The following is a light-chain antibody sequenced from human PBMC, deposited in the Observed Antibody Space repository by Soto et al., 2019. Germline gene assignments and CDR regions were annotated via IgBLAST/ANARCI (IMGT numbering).Light chain of an antibody. CDR2: EVS. Sequence: QSALTQPASVSGSPGQSITISCTGTSSDVGGSNYVSWYQQHPGKSPKLMIYEVSNRPSGVSNRFSGSKSGNTASLTISGLQAEDEAEYYCSSYTSSSIDYVFGTGTKVTVL. CDR3: SSYTSSSIDYV. CDR1: SSDVGGSNY. V-gene: IGLV2-14*01. J-gene: IGLJ1*01.